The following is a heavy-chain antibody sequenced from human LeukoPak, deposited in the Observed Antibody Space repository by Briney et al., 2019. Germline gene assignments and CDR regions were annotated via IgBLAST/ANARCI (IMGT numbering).Heavy chain of an antibody. CDR2: IYYSGST. CDR1: GGSISSGGYS. Sequence: PSETLSLTCAVSGGSISSGGYSWSWIRQPPGKGLEWIGYIYYSGSTYYNPSLKSRVTISVDTSKNQFSLKLSSVTAADTAVYYCARAPGRGSASYDAFDIWGQGTMVTVSS. J-gene: IGHJ3*02. D-gene: IGHD1-26*01. CDR3: ARAPGRGSASYDAFDI. V-gene: IGHV4-30-4*07.